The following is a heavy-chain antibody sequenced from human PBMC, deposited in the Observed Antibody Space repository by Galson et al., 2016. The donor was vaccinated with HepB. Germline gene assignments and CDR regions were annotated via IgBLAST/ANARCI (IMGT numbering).Heavy chain of an antibody. D-gene: IGHD1-20*01. J-gene: IGHJ4*02. CDR2: LSGGGTTT. V-gene: IGHV3-23*01. CDR3: AKEGTGARITGGFEN. Sequence: SLRLSCAASGFTFNTYAMTWVRQAPGKGLEWVSTLSGGGTTTYYADSVKGRFTISRDTSKNTLYLQMSSLRADDTAVYYCAKEGTGARITGGFENWGQGTLVTVSS. CDR1: GFTFNTYA.